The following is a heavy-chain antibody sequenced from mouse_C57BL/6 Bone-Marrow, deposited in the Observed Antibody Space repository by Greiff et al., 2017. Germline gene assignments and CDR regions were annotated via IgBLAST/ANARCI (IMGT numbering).Heavy chain of an antibody. CDR3: ARGGNYVEAMDY. D-gene: IGHD2-1*01. V-gene: IGHV1-52*01. CDR2: IDPSDSET. Sequence: QVQLQQPGAELVRPGSSVKLSCKASGYTFTSYWMHWVKQRPIQGLEWIGNIDPSDSETHYNQKFKDKATLTVDKSSSTAYMQLSSLTSEDSAVYYCARGGNYVEAMDYWGQGTSVTVSS. CDR1: GYTFTSYW. J-gene: IGHJ4*01.